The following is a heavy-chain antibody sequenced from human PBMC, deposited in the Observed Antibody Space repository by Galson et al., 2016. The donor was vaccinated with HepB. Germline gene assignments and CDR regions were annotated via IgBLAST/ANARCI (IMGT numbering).Heavy chain of an antibody. D-gene: IGHD3-3*01. Sequence: SLRLSCAGTGFILTKFAMHWVRQAPGKGLEWVAVITYDGRYKYYADSVKGRFTISRDNPNNLFLQMNSLTPEDTAMYYCAKDRGDGIVGRDIIEDWGQGALVTVSA. J-gene: IGHJ4*02. CDR2: ITYDGRYK. CDR3: AKDRGDGIVGRDIIED. V-gene: IGHV3-30*18. CDR1: GFILTKFA.